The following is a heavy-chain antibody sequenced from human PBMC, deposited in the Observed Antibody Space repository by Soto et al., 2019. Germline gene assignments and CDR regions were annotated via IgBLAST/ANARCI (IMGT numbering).Heavy chain of an antibody. CDR3: ARGGGVGVAGSAAFDM. Sequence: QLHLVQSGAVVKKPGASVTVSCSASGYPVTAYYMHWVRQAPGRGLEWMGGINPATGAAKYTQTCQGRVTMTRDTSTITVFMELSGLTSEHTAVFYCARGGGVGVAGSAAFDMWGQGTLVTVSS. V-gene: IGHV1-2*02. D-gene: IGHD3-3*01. J-gene: IGHJ3*02. CDR2: INPATGAA. CDR1: GYPVTAYY.